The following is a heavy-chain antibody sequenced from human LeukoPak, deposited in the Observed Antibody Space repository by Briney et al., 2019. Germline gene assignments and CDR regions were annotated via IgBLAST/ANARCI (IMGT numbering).Heavy chain of an antibody. Sequence: PGGSLRLSCAASGFTFSSYEMSWVRQAPGKGLEWVSYISSSGSTIYYADSVKGRFTISRDNAKNSLYLQMNSPRAEDTAVYYCARTQVIAVAGYDAFDIWGQGTMVTVSS. V-gene: IGHV3-48*03. CDR2: ISSSGSTI. J-gene: IGHJ3*02. D-gene: IGHD6-19*01. CDR1: GFTFSSYE. CDR3: ARTQVIAVAGYDAFDI.